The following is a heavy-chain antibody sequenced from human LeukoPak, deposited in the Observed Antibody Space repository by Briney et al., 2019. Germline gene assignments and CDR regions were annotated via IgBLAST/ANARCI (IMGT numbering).Heavy chain of an antibody. CDR1: GYTFTSYD. J-gene: IGHJ3*02. V-gene: IGHV1-8*01. D-gene: IGHD5-12*01. CDR2: MNPIGGNT. Sequence: ASVKVSCTASGYTFTSYDINWVRQATGQGLEWMGWMNPIGGNTGYAQKFQGRVTMTRNTSTSTAYMELSSLRSEDTAVHYCAPILPSVLTPRGYRAPPDNAFHISGEGTMLSASS. CDR3: APILPSVLTPRGYRAPPDNAFHI.